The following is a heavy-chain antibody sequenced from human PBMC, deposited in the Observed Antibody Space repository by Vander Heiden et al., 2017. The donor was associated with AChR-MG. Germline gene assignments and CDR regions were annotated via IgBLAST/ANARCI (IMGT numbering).Heavy chain of an antibody. CDR2: ISSSGSTI. J-gene: IGHJ4*02. CDR1: GLPFSDYY. D-gene: IGHD1-26*01. CDR3: ARSLPEPGLFDY. V-gene: IGHV3-11*01. Sequence: QVQLVEPGGGLVKPGGSLRLSWAASGLPFSDYYLGCIRQAPGKGVEWVSYISSSGSTIYYADSVKGRFTISRDNAKNSLYLQMNSLRAEDTAVYYCARSLPEPGLFDYWGQGTLVTVSS.